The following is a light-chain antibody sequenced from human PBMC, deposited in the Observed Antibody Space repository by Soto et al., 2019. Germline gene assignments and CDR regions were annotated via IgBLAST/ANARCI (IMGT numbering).Light chain of an antibody. J-gene: IGKJ5*01. CDR1: QNINNW. V-gene: IGKV1-33*01. Sequence: DSQISQAPSTLSASVGDRVTITCRASQNINNWLAWYQQKPGKAPNLLIYDASNLETGVPSRFSGSGSGTDFTFTSSRLQPEDIATYYCQQYENLPSFAQGTRLEIK. CDR2: DAS. CDR3: QQYENLPS.